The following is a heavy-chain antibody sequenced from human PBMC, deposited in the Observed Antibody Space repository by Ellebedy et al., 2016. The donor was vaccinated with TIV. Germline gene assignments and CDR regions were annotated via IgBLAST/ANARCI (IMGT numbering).Heavy chain of an antibody. D-gene: IGHD5-24*01. Sequence: GESLKISCAASGFTFSSYAMSWVRQAPGKGLEWVSALSSSGGSTYYADSVKGRFTISRDNSKNTLYLQMNSLRAEDTAVYYCARELQLNYYYGMDVWGQGTTVTVSS. CDR1: GFTFSSYA. CDR3: ARELQLNYYYGMDV. CDR2: LSSSGGST. V-gene: IGHV3-23*01. J-gene: IGHJ6*02.